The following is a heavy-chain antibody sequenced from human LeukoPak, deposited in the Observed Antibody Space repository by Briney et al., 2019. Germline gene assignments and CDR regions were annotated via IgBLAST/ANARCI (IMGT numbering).Heavy chain of an antibody. Sequence: SQTLSLTCTVSGGPISRGVYFWTWIRQHPGKGLEWIGYIYYSGSTYYNPSPKSRLTISVDTSNNQFSLNLRSVTAADTAVYYCARADAFGNNNYLNWFDSWGQGILVTVSS. CDR2: IYYSGST. CDR3: ARADAFGNNNYLNWFDS. J-gene: IGHJ5*01. CDR1: GGPISRGVYF. D-gene: IGHD4-11*01. V-gene: IGHV4-31*03.